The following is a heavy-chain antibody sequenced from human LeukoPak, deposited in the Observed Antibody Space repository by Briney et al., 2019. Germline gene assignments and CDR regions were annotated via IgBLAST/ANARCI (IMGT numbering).Heavy chain of an antibody. J-gene: IGHJ6*03. CDR1: GGTFSSYA. CDR3: ATNTAPYYYYYYMDV. Sequence: RASVKVSCKASGGTFSSYAISWVRQAPGQGLEWMGGIIPIFGTANYAQKFQGRVTITTDESTSTAYMELSSLRSEDTAVYYCATNTAPYYYYYYMDVWGKGTTVTVSS. CDR2: IIPIFGTA. V-gene: IGHV1-69*05. D-gene: IGHD5-18*01.